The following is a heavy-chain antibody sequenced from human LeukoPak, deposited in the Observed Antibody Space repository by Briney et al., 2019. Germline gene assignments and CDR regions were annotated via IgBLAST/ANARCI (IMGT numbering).Heavy chain of an antibody. V-gene: IGHV4-31*03. D-gene: IGHD1-26*01. J-gene: IGHJ4*02. CDR3: ARYSGSYSITLDY. CDR1: GGSISSGGYY. Sequence: SQILSLTCTVSGGSISSGGYYWSWIPQHPGKGLEWIGYIYYSGSTYYNPSLKSRVTISVDTSKNQFSLKLSSVAAADTAVYYCARYSGSYSITLDYWGQGTLVTVSS. CDR2: IYYSGST.